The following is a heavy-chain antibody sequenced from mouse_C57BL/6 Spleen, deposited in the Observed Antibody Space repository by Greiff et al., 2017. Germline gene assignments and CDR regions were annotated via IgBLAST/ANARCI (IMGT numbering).Heavy chain of an antibody. V-gene: IGHV1-55*01. D-gene: IGHD2-5*01. CDR3: AREMGTYYSNYGY. CDR1: GYTFTSYW. Sequence: QVQLQQPGAELVKPGASVKMSCKASGYTFTSYWITWVKQRPGQGLEWIGDIYPGSGSTNYNEKFKSKATLTVDTSSSTAYMQPSSLTSDDSAVYYCAREMGTYYSNYGYWGQGTLVTVSA. CDR2: IYPGSGST. J-gene: IGHJ3*01.